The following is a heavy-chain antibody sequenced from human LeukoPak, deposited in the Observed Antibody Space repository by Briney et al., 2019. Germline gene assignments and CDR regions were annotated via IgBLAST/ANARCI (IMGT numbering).Heavy chain of an antibody. CDR2: ISSSSSYI. CDR3: AREDSGSSIFDY. D-gene: IGHD1-26*01. J-gene: IGHJ4*02. Sequence: PGGSLRLSCAASGFTFSSYSMNWVRQAPGKGLEWVSSISSSSSYIYYADSVKGRFTISRDNAKNSLYLQMNSLRAEDTAVYYCAREDSGSSIFDYWGQGTLVTVSS. V-gene: IGHV3-21*01. CDR1: GFTFSSYS.